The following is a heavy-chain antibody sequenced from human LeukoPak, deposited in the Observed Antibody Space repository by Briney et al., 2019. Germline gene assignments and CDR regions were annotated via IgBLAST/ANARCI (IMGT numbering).Heavy chain of an antibody. J-gene: IGHJ4*02. CDR1: VHTLHDWS. D-gene: IGHD3-10*01. CDR3: STETAGNY. Sequence: ASVKVSCKAFVHTLHDWSIHWVRQAPGKGLEWMGGYDPEDDERIYSEKFLGRVTLTEDTSTDTAYMELTSLRSDDTAVYYCSTETAGNYWGQGTLVTVSS. V-gene: IGHV1-24*01. CDR2: YDPEDDER.